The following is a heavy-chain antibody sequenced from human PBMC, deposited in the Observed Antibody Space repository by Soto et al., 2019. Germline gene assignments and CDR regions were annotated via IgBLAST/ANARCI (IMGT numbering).Heavy chain of an antibody. V-gene: IGHV3-48*02. D-gene: IGHD2-15*01. CDR1: GFTFSGHT. Sequence: EVQLVESGGVLVQPGGSLRLSCAASGFTFSGHTMNWVRQAPGKGLQRVSYIGDSDSAIYYADSVKGRFIISRDNARNSLFLQMSSLRDEDTGVYYCARGDCSAGICYGMDVWGQGTTVTVTS. CDR3: ARGDCSAGICYGMDV. J-gene: IGHJ6*02. CDR2: IGDSDSAI.